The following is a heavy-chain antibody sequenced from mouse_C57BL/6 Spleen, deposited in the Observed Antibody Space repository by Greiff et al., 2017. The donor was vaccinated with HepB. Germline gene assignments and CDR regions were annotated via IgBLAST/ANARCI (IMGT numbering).Heavy chain of an antibody. D-gene: IGHD2-5*01. CDR3: ASYYYSNYGFDYYAMDY. Sequence: VQLVESGPGLVQPSQSLSITCTVSGFSLTSYGVHWVRQSPGKGLEWLGVIWSGGSTDYNAAFISRLSISKDNSKSQVFFKMNSLQADDTAIYYCASYYYSNYGFDYYAMDYWGQGTSVTVSS. CDR2: IWSGGST. J-gene: IGHJ4*01. CDR1: GFSLTSYG. V-gene: IGHV2-2*01.